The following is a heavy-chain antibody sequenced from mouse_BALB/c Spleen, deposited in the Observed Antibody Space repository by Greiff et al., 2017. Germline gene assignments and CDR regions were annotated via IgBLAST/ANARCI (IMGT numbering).Heavy chain of an antibody. CDR2: IYPYNGGT. CDR1: GYTFTDYN. D-gene: IGHD1-2*01. CDR3: ASHYYGYFDY. J-gene: IGHJ2*01. Sequence: VQLQQSGPELVKPGASVKISCKASGYTFTDYNMHWVKQSPGKSLEWIGYIYPYNGGTGYNQKFKSKATLTVDNSSSTAYMELRSLTSEDSAVYYCASHYYGYFDYWGQGTTLTVSS. V-gene: IGHV1S29*02.